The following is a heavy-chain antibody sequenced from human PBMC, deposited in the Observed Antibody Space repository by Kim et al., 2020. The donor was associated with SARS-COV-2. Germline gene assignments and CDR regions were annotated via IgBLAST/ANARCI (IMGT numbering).Heavy chain of an antibody. D-gene: IGHD2-15*01. Sequence: GGSLRLSCAASGFTFSSYAMHWVRQAPGKGPEWVAVMSYDGSNKYYADSVKGQFTISRDNSKNTLYLQMNSLRVEDTAVYYCARDQVCGGGSCYSGWVYYYYGMDVWGQGTTVTVSS. V-gene: IGHV3-30-3*01. CDR1: GFTFSSYA. CDR2: MSYDGSNK. CDR3: ARDQVCGGGSCYSGWVYYYYGMDV. J-gene: IGHJ6*02.